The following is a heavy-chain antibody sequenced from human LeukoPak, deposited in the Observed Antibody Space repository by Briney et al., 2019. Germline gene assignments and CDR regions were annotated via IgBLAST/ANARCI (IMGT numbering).Heavy chain of an antibody. CDR2: FYHSGSN. J-gene: IGHJ4*02. D-gene: IGHD1-26*01. V-gene: IGHV4-38-2*02. CDR3: ARDQEGATDF. Sequence: PSYTVSLTCTVSGYSLSRGYYWGWIRQPPGKGLGCIGSFYHSGSNYYNPSLKSRVTVSVNTSKSQCSLTLSSVNAADTAVYYCARDQEGATDFWCPGPVVAVSS. CDR1: GYSLSRGYY.